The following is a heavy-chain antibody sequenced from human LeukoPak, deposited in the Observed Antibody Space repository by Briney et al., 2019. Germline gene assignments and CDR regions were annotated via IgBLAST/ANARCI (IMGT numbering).Heavy chain of an antibody. J-gene: IGHJ5*02. CDR2: ISAYNGNT. D-gene: IGHD3-10*01. V-gene: IGHV1-18*01. Sequence: ASVKVSCKASGYTFTSYGISWVRQAPGQGLEWMGWISAYNGNTNYAQKLQGRVTMTTDTSTSTAYMELRSLRSDDTAVYYCARDHKGLWFWDSHLGWFDPWGQGTLVTVSS. CDR1: GYTFTSYG. CDR3: ARDHKGLWFWDSHLGWFDP.